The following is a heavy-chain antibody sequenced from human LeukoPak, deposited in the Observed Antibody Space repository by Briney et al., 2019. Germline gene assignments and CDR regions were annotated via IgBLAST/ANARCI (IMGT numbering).Heavy chain of an antibody. CDR2: ISNSGNTK. D-gene: IGHD2-15*01. J-gene: IGHJ4*02. Sequence: PGGSLRLSCAASGFTSSNYYMSWIRQAPGKGLEWVSYISNSGNTKYYADSVKGRFTISRDNAKDSLFLQMNSLRAEDTAVYYCAREGVVVRYWGQGTLVTVSS. CDR1: GFTSSNYY. CDR3: AREGVVVRY. V-gene: IGHV3-11*04.